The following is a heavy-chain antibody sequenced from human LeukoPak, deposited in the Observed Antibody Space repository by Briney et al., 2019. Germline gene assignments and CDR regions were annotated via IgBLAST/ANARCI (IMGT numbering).Heavy chain of an antibody. J-gene: IGHJ4*02. CDR1: GGSISSYY. D-gene: IGHD7-27*01. CDR2: IYYSGST. CDR3: ARAPRGLGYFDY. V-gene: IGHV4-59*01. Sequence: SETLSLNCTVSGGSISSYYWSWLRQPPGKGLEWIGYIYYSGSTNYNPSLKRRVTISVDTSKNQFSLKLSSVTAADTAVYYCARAPRGLGYFDYWGQGTLVTVSS.